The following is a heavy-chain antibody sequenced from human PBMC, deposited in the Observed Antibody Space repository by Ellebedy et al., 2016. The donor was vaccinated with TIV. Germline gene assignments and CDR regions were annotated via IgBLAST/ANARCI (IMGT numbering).Heavy chain of an antibody. D-gene: IGHD3-22*01. CDR1: GGSISSYY. J-gene: IGHJ4*02. V-gene: IGHV4-59*12. Sequence: MPSETLSLTCTVSGGSISSYYWSWIRQPPGKGLEWIGYIYYSGSTNYNPSLKSRVTISVDTSKNQFSLKLSSVTAADTAVYYCARDRLDSSGYSLDYWGQGTLVTVSS. CDR2: IYYSGST. CDR3: ARDRLDSSGYSLDY.